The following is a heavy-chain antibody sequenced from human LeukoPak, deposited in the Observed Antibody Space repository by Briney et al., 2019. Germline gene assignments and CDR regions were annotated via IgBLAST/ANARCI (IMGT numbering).Heavy chain of an antibody. V-gene: IGHV4-59*01. CDR2: IYYSGST. CDR3: ARAQHVDTAMVNYYYCYGMDV. J-gene: IGHJ6*04. Sequence: PSETLSLTCTVSGGSISSYYWSWIRQPPGKGLEWIGYIYYSGSTNYNPSLKSRVTISVDTSKNQFSLKLSSVTAAETAVYYCARAQHVDTAMVNYYYCYGMDVWGKGTTVTVSS. CDR1: GGSISSYY. D-gene: IGHD5-18*01.